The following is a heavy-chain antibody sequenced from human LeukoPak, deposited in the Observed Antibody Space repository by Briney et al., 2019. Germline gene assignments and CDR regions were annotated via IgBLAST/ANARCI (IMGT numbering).Heavy chain of an antibody. CDR3: ARDRQERYCSGGSGYLSGGPVFVYFDY. Sequence: ASVKVSCKASGYTFTSYAMHWVRQAPGQRLEWMGWINAGTGNTKYSQKFQGRVTMTRDTSASTAYMELSSLRSEDTAVYYCARDRQERYCSGGSGYLSGGPVFVYFDYWGQGTLVTVSS. J-gene: IGHJ4*02. CDR2: INAGTGNT. V-gene: IGHV1-3*01. D-gene: IGHD2-15*01. CDR1: GYTFTSYA.